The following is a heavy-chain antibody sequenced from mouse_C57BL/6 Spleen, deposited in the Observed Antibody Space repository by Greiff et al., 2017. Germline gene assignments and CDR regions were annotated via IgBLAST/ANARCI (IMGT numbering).Heavy chain of an antibody. Sequence: EVQLVESGGDLVKPGGSLKLSCAASGFTFSSYGMSWVRQTPDKRLGWVATISSGGSYTYYPDSVKGRFTISRDNAKNTLYLQMSSLKSEDTAMYYCARPSGNYVSAMDYWGQGTSVTVSS. CDR1: GFTFSSYG. J-gene: IGHJ4*01. CDR3: ARPSGNYVSAMDY. V-gene: IGHV5-6*01. D-gene: IGHD2-1*01. CDR2: ISSGGSYT.